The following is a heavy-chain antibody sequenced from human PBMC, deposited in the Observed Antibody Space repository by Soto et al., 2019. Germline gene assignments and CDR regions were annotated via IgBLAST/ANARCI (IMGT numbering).Heavy chain of an antibody. CDR3: ARVPAAAADAFDI. V-gene: IGHV1-8*01. D-gene: IGHD2-2*01. Sequence: ASVKVSCKASGYTFTSYYINWVRQATGQGLEWMGWMNPNSGNTGYAQKFQGRVTMTRNTSISTAYMELSSLRSEDTAVYYCARVPAAAADAFDIWGQGTMVTVSS. J-gene: IGHJ3*02. CDR1: GYTFTSYY. CDR2: MNPNSGNT.